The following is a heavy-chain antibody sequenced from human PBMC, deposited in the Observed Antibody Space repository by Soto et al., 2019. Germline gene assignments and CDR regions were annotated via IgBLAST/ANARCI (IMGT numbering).Heavy chain of an antibody. CDR1: GGSFSGYY. V-gene: IGHV4-34*01. J-gene: IGHJ5*02. CDR3: ARLSRRVGYCISTSCYTTPRGKYSWFEP. D-gene: IGHD2-2*02. CDR2: RNHSGST. Sequence: QVQLQQWGAGLLKTSETLSLTCAVYGGSFSGYYWSRIRQPPGKGREWIGERNHSGSTNYNPSLKSRVTISVDTSKIQFSLNLSSVTAADTAVYYCARLSRRVGYCISTSCYTTPRGKYSWFEPWGQGTLVTVSS.